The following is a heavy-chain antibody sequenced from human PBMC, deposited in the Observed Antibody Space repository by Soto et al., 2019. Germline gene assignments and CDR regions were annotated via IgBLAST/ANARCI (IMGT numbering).Heavy chain of an antibody. D-gene: IGHD3-10*01. CDR1: GGIFSTYA. CDR2: IIPIFGTP. Sequence: QVQLVQSGAEVQKPGSSVKVSCKASGGIFSTYAISWLRQAPGQGLEWMGGIIPIFGTPNYAQRFQGRVTITADESTSTASMELSRLRSEDTAVYYCARDRDDYGSGNYYNRIDFWGQGTLVTVSS. J-gene: IGHJ4*02. V-gene: IGHV1-69*01. CDR3: ARDRDDYGSGNYYNRIDF.